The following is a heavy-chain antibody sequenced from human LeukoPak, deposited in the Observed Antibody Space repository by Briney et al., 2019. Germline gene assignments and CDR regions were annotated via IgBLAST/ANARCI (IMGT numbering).Heavy chain of an antibody. CDR1: GFTFSRYN. V-gene: IGHV3-48*02. D-gene: IGHD3-10*01. J-gene: IGHJ4*02. CDR3: ARDYGSRGEYFDC. CDR2: ISSSSSTI. Sequence: PGGSLRLSCAASGFTFSRYNMNWVRQAPGKGLEWLSYISSSSSTIYYADSVKGRFTISRDNAKNSLYLQMNSLRDEDTAVYYCARDYGSRGEYFDCWGQGTLVTVSS.